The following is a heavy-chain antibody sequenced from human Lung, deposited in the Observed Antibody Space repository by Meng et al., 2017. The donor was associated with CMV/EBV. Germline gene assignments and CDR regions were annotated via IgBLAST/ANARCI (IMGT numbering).Heavy chain of an antibody. V-gene: IGHV1-2*06. D-gene: IGHD6-19*01. Sequence: VQLVQSGADVTRPGASAKISCQASGYSFSGFYLNWARQAPGHGLEWLGRVNPISADTHLAQKFEGRITVTRGATINTAFMELTRLRPYDTAVYYCAKSSDNGWSSWCPGTLVTVSS. CDR1: GYSFSGFY. CDR2: VNPISADT. CDR3: AKSSDNGWSS. J-gene: IGHJ4*01.